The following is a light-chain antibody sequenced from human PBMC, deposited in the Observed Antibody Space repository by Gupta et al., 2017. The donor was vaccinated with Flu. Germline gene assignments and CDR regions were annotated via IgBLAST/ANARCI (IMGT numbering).Light chain of an antibody. CDR2: GAS. Sequence: EIVMTQSPATLSVSPGERATLSCRASQSVSSNLAWYQQKPGQAPRLLIYGASTRATGIPARFSDSGSGTEFTLTISSLQSEDFAVYYCQQYNNWPPNVWTFGQGTKVEIK. V-gene: IGKV3-15*01. CDR1: QSVSSN. CDR3: QQYNNWPPNVWT. J-gene: IGKJ1*01.